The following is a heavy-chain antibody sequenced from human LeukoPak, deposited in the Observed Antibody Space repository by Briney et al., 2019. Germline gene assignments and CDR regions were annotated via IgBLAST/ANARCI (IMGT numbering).Heavy chain of an antibody. V-gene: IGHV3-7*04. CDR3: ARVTTAGIF. CDR1: GFTFSSSW. D-gene: IGHD1-1*01. Sequence: AGGSLRLSCAASGFTFSSSWMSWVRQAPGKGLEWVANIKQDGSDKHYVDSVKGRFTISRDNAKNSLYLQMNSLRAEDTAAYYCARVTTAGIFWGQGTLVTVSS. CDR2: IKQDGSDK. J-gene: IGHJ4*02.